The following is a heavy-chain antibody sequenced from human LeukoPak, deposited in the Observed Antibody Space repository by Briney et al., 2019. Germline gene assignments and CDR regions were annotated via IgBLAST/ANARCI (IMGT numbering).Heavy chain of an antibody. J-gene: IGHJ3*02. V-gene: IGHV3-21*01. CDR2: ISSSSSYI. CDR1: GFTFSSYS. D-gene: IGHD2-15*01. CDR3: ARDPSIVVVAANGAFDI. Sequence: GGSLRLSCAASGFTFSSYSMNWVRQAPGKGLEWVSSISSSSSYIYYADSVKGRFTISRDNAKNSLYLQMNSLRAEDTAVYYCARDPSIVVVAANGAFDIWGQGTMVTVSS.